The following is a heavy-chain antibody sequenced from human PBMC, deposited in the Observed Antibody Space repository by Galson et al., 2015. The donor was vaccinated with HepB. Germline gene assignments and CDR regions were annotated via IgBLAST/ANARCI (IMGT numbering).Heavy chain of an antibody. CDR3: ARDLGGLIAAASTETRSSYYYYGMDV. CDR2: INPSGGST. D-gene: IGHD6-13*01. J-gene: IGHJ6*02. CDR1: GYTFTSYY. V-gene: IGHV1-46*03. Sequence: SVKVSCKASGYTFTSYYMHWVRQAPGQGLEWMGIINPSGGSTSYAQKFQGRVTMTRDTSTSTVYMELSSLRSEDTAVYYCARDLGGLIAAASTETRSSYYYYGMDVWGQGTTVTVSS.